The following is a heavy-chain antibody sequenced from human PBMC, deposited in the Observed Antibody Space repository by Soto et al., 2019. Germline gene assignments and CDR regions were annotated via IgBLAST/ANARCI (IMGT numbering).Heavy chain of an antibody. J-gene: IGHJ4*02. CDR1: GFTFDDYA. D-gene: IGHD5-12*01. CDR2: ITWNSGFI. V-gene: IGHV3-9*01. CDR3: AKESTGYNSNTIDY. Sequence: EVQLVESGGGLVQPGRSLRLSCAASGFTFDDYAMHWVRQPPGKGLEWVSSITWNSGFIAYADSVKGRFTISRDNAKNSLYLQMNSLTPEDTAFYYCAKESTGYNSNTIDYWGQGTLVSVSS.